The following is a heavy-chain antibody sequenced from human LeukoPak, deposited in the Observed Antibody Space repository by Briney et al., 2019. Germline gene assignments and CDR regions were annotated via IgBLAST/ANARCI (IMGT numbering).Heavy chain of an antibody. CDR3: AKDNYDFWSGYSV. V-gene: IGHV3-9*01. D-gene: IGHD3-3*01. CDR1: GFTFDDYA. Sequence: PGGSLRLSCAASGFTFDDYAMHWVRQAPGKGLEWVSGISWNSGSIGYADSVKGRFTISRDNAKNSLYLQMNSLRAEDTALYCCAKDNYDFWSGYSVWGQGTLVTVSS. J-gene: IGHJ4*02. CDR2: ISWNSGSI.